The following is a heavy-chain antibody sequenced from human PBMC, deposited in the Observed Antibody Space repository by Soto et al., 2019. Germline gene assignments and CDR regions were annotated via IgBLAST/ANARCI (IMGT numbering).Heavy chain of an antibody. V-gene: IGHV1-24*01. CDR1: GYTLTELS. D-gene: IGHD5-18*01. J-gene: IGHJ4*02. CDR3: ATAAMVSGYFDY. Sequence: ASVQVSCKVSGYTLTELSMHWVRRAPGKGLEWMGGFDPEDGETIYAQKFQGRVTMTEDTSTDTAYMELSSLRSEDTAVYYCATAAMVSGYFDYWGQGTLVTVSS. CDR2: FDPEDGET.